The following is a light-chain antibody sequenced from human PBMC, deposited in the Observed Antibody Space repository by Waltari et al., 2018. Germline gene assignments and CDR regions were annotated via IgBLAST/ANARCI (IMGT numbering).Light chain of an antibody. CDR3: MQSIHWPWT. J-gene: IGKJ1*01. CDR1: QSLGHSDGNTY. CDR2: KVS. Sequence: DVVMTQSPLSLPVTLGQPASISCKSSQSLGHSDGNTYLNWFHQRPGQSPRRLIYKVSNRDSGVPDRFSGSGSGTDFTLKISRVEAEDVGVYYCMQSIHWPWTFGQGTMVEIK. V-gene: IGKV2-30*02.